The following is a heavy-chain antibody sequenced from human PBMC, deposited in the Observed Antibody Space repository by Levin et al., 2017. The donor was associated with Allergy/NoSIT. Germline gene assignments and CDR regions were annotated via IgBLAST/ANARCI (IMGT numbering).Heavy chain of an antibody. V-gene: IGHV1-2*06. D-gene: IGHD3-3*01. CDR1: GYTFTGYY. J-gene: IGHJ3*02. Sequence: GESLKISCKASGYTFTGYYMHWVRQAPGQGLEWMGRINPNSGGTNYAQKFQGRVTMTRDTSISTAYMELSRLRSDDTAVYYCARYHYDLDAFDIWGQGTMVTVSS. CDR3: ARYHYDLDAFDI. CDR2: INPNSGGT.